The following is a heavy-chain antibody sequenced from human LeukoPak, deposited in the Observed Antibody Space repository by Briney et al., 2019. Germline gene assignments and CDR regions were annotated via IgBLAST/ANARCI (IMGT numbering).Heavy chain of an antibody. V-gene: IGHV3-30*03. CDR3: ARAAYDSSGYLTL. CDR2: LSYDGSNK. Sequence: GGSLRLSCAASGFTFSSYGMHWVRQAPGKGLEWVAVLSYDGSNKRYADSVKGRFTISRDNSKNTLFLQMNSLRAEDTAVYYCARAAYDSSGYLTLWGQGTLVTVSS. CDR1: GFTFSSYG. J-gene: IGHJ4*02. D-gene: IGHD3-22*01.